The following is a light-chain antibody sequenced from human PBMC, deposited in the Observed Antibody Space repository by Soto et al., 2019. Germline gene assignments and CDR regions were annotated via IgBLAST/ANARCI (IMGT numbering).Light chain of an antibody. CDR1: QGIRND. CDR3: LQDYNYPRT. J-gene: IGKJ1*01. V-gene: IGKV1-6*01. CDR2: AAS. Sequence: ANQMTQSPSSLSASVGDRVTITCRASQGIRNDLGWYQQKPGKAPKLLIYAASTLQSGVPSRFSGSGSGTDFTLTISSLQPEDFATYYCLQDYNYPRTFGQGTKVEIQ.